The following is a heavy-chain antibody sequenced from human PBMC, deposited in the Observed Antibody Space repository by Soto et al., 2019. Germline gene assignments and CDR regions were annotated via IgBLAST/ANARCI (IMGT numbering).Heavy chain of an antibody. CDR3: AKDGPGVAAAGLMDDAFDI. Sequence: GGSLRLSCAASGFTFSSYAMSWVRQAPGKGLEWVSAISGSGGSTYYADSVKGRFTISRDNSKNTLYLQMNSLRAEDTAVYYCAKDGPGVAAAGLMDDAFDIWGQGTMVTVSS. V-gene: IGHV3-23*01. CDR1: GFTFSSYA. CDR2: ISGSGGST. J-gene: IGHJ3*02. D-gene: IGHD6-13*01.